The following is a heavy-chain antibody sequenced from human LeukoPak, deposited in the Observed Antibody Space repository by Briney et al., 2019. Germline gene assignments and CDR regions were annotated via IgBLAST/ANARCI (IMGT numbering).Heavy chain of an antibody. V-gene: IGHV4-34*01. CDR3: ARGRRFSITGTGYYFDY. Sequence: NHSGTTNYTPSLKSRVTISVDTSKNQFSLKLSSVTAADTAVYYCARGRRFSITGTGYYFDYWGQGTLVTVSS. D-gene: IGHD1-20*01. J-gene: IGHJ4*02. CDR2: NHSGTT.